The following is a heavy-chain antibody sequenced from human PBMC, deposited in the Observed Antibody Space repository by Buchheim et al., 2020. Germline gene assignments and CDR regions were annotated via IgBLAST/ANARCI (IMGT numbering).Heavy chain of an antibody. Sequence: QVQLQESGPGLVKPSETLSLTCTVSGDSISSYYWSWIRQPPGKGLEWIGYIYYSGSSNFNPSLKSRVTIAIDTSKNQFSLRLSSVTAADTAVYYCARAVPPVEGWLDVKLFDYWGQGTL. CDR1: GDSISSYY. D-gene: IGHD6-19*01. CDR2: IYYSGSS. CDR3: ARAVPPVEGWLDVKLFDY. V-gene: IGHV4-59*12. J-gene: IGHJ4*02.